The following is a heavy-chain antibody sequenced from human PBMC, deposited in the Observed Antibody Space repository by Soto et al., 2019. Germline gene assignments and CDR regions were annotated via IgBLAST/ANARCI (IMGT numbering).Heavy chain of an antibody. CDR1: GSTFSNHI. V-gene: IGHV1-69*02. CDR2: IIPILDIT. Sequence: QVQLVQSGAEVKKPGSSVKVSCKASGSTFSNHIITWVRQAPGQGLEWMGRIIPILDITNYAQKFQGRVTITADKSTTTAYMEVSSLSSDDTAVYYCAVDSPIGSTFSGHDDIDSWGQGTLVTVSS. J-gene: IGHJ4*02. D-gene: IGHD5-12*01. CDR3: AVDSPIGSTFSGHDDIDS.